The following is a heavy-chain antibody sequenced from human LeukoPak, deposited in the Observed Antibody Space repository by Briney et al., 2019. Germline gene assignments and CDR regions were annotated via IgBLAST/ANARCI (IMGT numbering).Heavy chain of an antibody. CDR2: INPNSGGT. D-gene: IGHD6-6*01. Sequence: ASVKVSCKASGYTFTCYYMHWVRQAPGQGLEWMGRINPNSGGTNYAQKFQGRVTMTRDTSISTAYMELSRLRSDDTAVYYCARGGSSSVSPYDYWGQGTLVTVSS. CDR3: ARGGSSSVSPYDY. CDR1: GYTFTCYY. V-gene: IGHV1-2*06. J-gene: IGHJ4*02.